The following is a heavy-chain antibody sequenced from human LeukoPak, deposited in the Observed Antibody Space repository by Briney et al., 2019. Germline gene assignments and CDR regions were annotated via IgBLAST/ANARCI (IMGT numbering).Heavy chain of an antibody. Sequence: GGSLRLSCAASGFTFDEYAMHWVRQAPGKGLEWVSLISGDGTSTYYADSVKGRFTISRDNSKNSLSLQMNGLRTQDTALYYCVKDSPRERFLHWGQGTLVTVSS. CDR2: ISGDGTST. CDR1: GFTFDEYA. CDR3: VKDSPRERFLH. D-gene: IGHD5-24*01. V-gene: IGHV3-43*02. J-gene: IGHJ1*01.